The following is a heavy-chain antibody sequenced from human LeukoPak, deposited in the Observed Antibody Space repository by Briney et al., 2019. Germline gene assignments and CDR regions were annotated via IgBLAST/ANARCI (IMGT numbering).Heavy chain of an antibody. D-gene: IGHD3-3*01. Sequence: GASVKVSCKASGYTFTSYGISWVRQAPGQGLEWMGWMSAYNGNTKYAQKLQGRVTMTKDTSTSTAYMELRSLRSDDTAGYYCARDWITIFGVANWFDPWGQGTLVTVSS. V-gene: IGHV1-18*01. CDR2: MSAYNGNT. CDR3: ARDWITIFGVANWFDP. CDR1: GYTFTSYG. J-gene: IGHJ5*02.